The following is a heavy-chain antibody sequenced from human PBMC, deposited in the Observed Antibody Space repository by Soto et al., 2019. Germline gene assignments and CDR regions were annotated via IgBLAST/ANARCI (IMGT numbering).Heavy chain of an antibody. V-gene: IGHV3-7*04. CDR2: IKQDGSET. CDR1: GFTFSSYW. D-gene: IGHD5-18*01. CDR3: VRDRGYGPDFDY. Sequence: EVQLVESGGGLVQPGGSLRLSCAASGFTFSSYWMDWVRQAPGKGLEWVANIKQDGSETYYVDSVKGQFTISRDNAKNSLYLQMNGLRAEDTAVYYCVRDRGYGPDFDYWGQGTLVTVSS. J-gene: IGHJ4*02.